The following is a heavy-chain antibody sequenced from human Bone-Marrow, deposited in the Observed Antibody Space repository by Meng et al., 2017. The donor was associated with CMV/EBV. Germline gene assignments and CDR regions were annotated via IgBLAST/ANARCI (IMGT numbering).Heavy chain of an antibody. J-gene: IGHJ6*02. D-gene: IGHD2/OR15-2a*01. Sequence: SETLSLTCAVYGDSFSNYFWNWVRQPPGKGLEWIGEINNKASTNYNPSLKSRVTMSVDTSKNQFSLKLTSVTAADTAVYYCARSNYCNTNPCSLLRADYYYGLDVWGQGTTVTVSS. CDR2: INNKAST. V-gene: IGHV4-34*01. CDR3: ARSNYCNTNPCSLLRADYYYGLDV. CDR1: GDSFSNYF.